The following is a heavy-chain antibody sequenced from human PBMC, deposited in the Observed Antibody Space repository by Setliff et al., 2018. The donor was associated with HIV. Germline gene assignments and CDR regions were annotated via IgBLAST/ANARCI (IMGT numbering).Heavy chain of an antibody. V-gene: IGHV1-2*02. Sequence: ASVKVSCKASGYTFTGYYMHWVRQAPGQGLEWMGWINPNSGDTNYAQKFQGRVTMTRDTSITTVYMELRTLTSDDTAMFYCARDGYCRTTSCHIDYWGQGTLVTVSS. CDR3: ARDGYCRTTSCHIDY. J-gene: IGHJ4*02. D-gene: IGHD2-2*02. CDR1: GYTFTGYY. CDR2: INPNSGDT.